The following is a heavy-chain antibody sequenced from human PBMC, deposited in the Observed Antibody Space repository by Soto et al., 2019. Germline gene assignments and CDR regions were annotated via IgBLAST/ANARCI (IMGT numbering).Heavy chain of an antibody. J-gene: IGHJ6*02. CDR2: IYPGDSDT. Sequence: GESLKISCKGSGYSFTSYWIGWVRQMPGKCLEWMGIIYPGDSDTRYSPSFQGQVTISADKSISTAYLQWSSLKASDTAMHYCARLGPSPRGYSGMDVWGQGTTVTVSS. V-gene: IGHV5-51*01. D-gene: IGHD3-10*01. CDR3: ARLGPSPRGYSGMDV. CDR1: GYSFTSYW.